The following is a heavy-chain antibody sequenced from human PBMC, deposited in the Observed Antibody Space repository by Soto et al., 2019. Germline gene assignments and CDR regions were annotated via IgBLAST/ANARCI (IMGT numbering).Heavy chain of an antibody. J-gene: IGHJ4*02. CDR3: TSGSYGLFDY. CDR2: ISAYNGNT. Sequence: ASVKLSCKASGYTFTSYGIIWLRQAPGQGLEWMGWISAYNGNTNYAQKLQGRVTMTTDTSTSTAYMELRSLRSDDTAVYYCTSGSYGLFDYWGQGTLVTVSS. D-gene: IGHD1-26*01. V-gene: IGHV1-18*01. CDR1: GYTFTSYG.